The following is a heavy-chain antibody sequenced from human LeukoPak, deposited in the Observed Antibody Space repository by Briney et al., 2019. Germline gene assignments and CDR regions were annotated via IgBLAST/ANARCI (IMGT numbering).Heavy chain of an antibody. V-gene: IGHV1-24*01. CDR2: FDPEDGET. Sequence: GASVKVSCRVSGYTLTELSMHWVRQAPGKGLEWMGGFDPEDGETIYAQKFQGRVTMTEDTSTDTAYMELSSLRSEDTAMYYCATLAIVVVPAAIRGNGMDVWGQGTTVTVSS. CDR1: GYTLTELS. D-gene: IGHD2-2*02. CDR3: ATLAIVVVPAAIRGNGMDV. J-gene: IGHJ6*02.